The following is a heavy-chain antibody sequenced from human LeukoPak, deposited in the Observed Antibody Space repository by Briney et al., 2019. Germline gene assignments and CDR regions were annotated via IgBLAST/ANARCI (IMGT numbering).Heavy chain of an antibody. Sequence: ASVKVSCTASGYTFTSYGISWVRQAPGQGLEWMGWISAYNGNTNYAQKIQGRVTMTTDTSTSTAYMELRSLRSDDTAVYYCARPYGSGSYYNSPLDYWGQGTLVTVSS. CDR2: ISAYNGNT. D-gene: IGHD3-10*01. CDR1: GYTFTSYG. J-gene: IGHJ4*02. V-gene: IGHV1-18*04. CDR3: ARPYGSGSYYNSPLDY.